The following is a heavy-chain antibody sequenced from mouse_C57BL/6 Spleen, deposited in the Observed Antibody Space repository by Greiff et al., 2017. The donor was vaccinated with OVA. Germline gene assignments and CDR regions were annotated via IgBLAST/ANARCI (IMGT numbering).Heavy chain of an antibody. CDR2: ISAGGSYT. J-gene: IGHJ1*03. D-gene: IGHD3-3*01. Sequence: VQLLQSGGGLVKPGGSVKLSCAASGFTFSSYAMSWVRQTPEKRLEWVATISAGGSYTYYQDHAKNNLYLQMSHLKSEDTAMYYCARDGRCGYWYFDFWGTGTTVTVSS. V-gene: IGHV5-4*01. CDR1: GFTFSSYA. CDR3: ARDGRCGYWYFDF.